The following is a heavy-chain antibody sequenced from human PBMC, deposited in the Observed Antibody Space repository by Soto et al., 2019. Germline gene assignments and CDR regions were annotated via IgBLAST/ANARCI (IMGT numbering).Heavy chain of an antibody. V-gene: IGHV3-30*03. CDR2: ISYDGSNQ. CDR3: SRESHRVTAYGVDV. CDR1: GFTFSIYG. Sequence: QVQVVESGGGVVQPGRSLRLSCAASGFTFSIYGMHWVRQAPGKRLEWVAVISYDGSNQYYGGSVKGRFTISRDNSKNMVFLQMNSLGAEDTDVYYCSRESHRVTAYGVDVWGQGTTVTFSS. D-gene: IGHD2-21*01. J-gene: IGHJ6*02.